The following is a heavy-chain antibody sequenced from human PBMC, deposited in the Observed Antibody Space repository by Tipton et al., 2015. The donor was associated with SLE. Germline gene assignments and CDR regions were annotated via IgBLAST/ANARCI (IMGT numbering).Heavy chain of an antibody. D-gene: IGHD5-24*01. CDR2: IDNSGST. CDR1: GGSISSYY. Sequence: LRLSCTVSGGSISSYYWSWIRQPPGKGLEYIGYIDNSGSTNYNPSLKSRVTISIDTSKNQFSLKLSSVTAADTAVYYCARRRVEPGAFDIWGQGTMVTVSS. J-gene: IGHJ3*02. V-gene: IGHV4-59*08. CDR3: ARRRVEPGAFDI.